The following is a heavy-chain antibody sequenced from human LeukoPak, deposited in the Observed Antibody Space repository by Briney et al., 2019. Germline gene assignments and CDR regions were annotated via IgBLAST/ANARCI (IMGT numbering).Heavy chain of an antibody. D-gene: IGHD3-22*01. CDR1: GFSFSNYW. CDR2: VKQDGSEK. CDR3: ARERIRGEYYDSSGYYNGDAFDI. J-gene: IGHJ3*02. Sequence: GGSLRLSCAASGFSFSNYWMTWVRQAPGKGLEWVANVKQDGSEKYYVDSVKGRFTISRDNAKNSLYLQMNSLRAEDTAVYYCARERIRGEYYDSSGYYNGDAFDIWGQGTMVTVSS. V-gene: IGHV3-7*01.